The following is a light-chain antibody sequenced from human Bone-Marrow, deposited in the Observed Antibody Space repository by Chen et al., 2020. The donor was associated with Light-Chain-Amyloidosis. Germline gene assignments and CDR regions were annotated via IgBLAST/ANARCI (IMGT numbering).Light chain of an antibody. J-gene: IGLJ3*02. CDR1: SSDVGGYNY. CDR2: EVS. V-gene: IGLV2-14*01. CDR3: SSYTSRSTWV. Sequence: QSALTQPASVSGSPGQSITISCTGTSSDVGGYNYVSWYQQHPGTAPKLMIYEVSKRPSGVSNRFSGSKSGNTASLTISGLQAEDEADYYCSSYTSRSTWVFGGGTKLTVL.